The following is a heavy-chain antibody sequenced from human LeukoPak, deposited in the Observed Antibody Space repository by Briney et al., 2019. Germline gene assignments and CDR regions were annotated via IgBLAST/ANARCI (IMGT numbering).Heavy chain of an antibody. J-gene: IGHJ3*02. CDR1: GGTFSSYA. CDR2: IIPVFVTA. Sequence: SVKVSCKASGGTFSSYAINWVRQAPGQGLEWMGRIIPVFVTANYAQKFQGRVTITTDESTSTVYMELSSLRSEDTAVYYCAGRQNWNYDGDAFDIWGQGTMVTVSS. D-gene: IGHD1-7*01. CDR3: AGRQNWNYDGDAFDI. V-gene: IGHV1-69*05.